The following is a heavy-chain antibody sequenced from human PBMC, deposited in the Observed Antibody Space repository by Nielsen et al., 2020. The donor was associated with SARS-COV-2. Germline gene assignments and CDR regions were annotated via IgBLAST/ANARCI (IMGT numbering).Heavy chain of an antibody. CDR2: IYYSGST. D-gene: IGHD1-14*01. J-gene: IGHJ6*03. V-gene: IGHV4-39*01. Sequence: SETLSLTCTVSGGSISSSSYYWGWIRQPPGKGLEWIGSIYYSGSTYYNPSLKSRVTISVDTSKNQFSLKLSSVTAADTAVYYCARGKRSYSGTFLSLYYYYYMDVWGKGTTVTVSS. CDR1: GGSISSSSYY. CDR3: ARGKRSYSGTFLSLYYYYYMDV.